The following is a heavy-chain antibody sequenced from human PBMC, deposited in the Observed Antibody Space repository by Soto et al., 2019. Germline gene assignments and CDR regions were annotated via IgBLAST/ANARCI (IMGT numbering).Heavy chain of an antibody. Sequence: SSETLSLTCTVSGGSISSGGYYWSWIRQPPGKGLEWIGEINHSGRTSYNPSLKSRVTISVDTSKNQFSLKLSLKLSSVTAADTAVYYCARRWGDYFDYWGQGTLVTVSS. CDR2: INHSGRT. J-gene: IGHJ4*02. V-gene: IGHV4-61*08. CDR1: GGSISSGGYY. CDR3: ARRWGDYFDY. D-gene: IGHD3-16*01.